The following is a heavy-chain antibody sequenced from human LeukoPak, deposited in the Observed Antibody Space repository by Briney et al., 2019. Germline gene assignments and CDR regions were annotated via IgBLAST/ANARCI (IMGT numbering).Heavy chain of an antibody. D-gene: IGHD6-6*01. CDR1: GGSISSSSYY. J-gene: IGHJ1*01. V-gene: IGHV4-39*07. CDR3: ARGGAARLHFQN. CDR2: IYYSGST. Sequence: SETLSLTCTVSGGSISSSSYYWGWIRQPPGKGLEWIGSIYYSGSTYYNPSLKSRVTISVDTSKNQSSLNLNSVTAADTAVYYCARGGAARLHFQNWGQGTLVTVSS.